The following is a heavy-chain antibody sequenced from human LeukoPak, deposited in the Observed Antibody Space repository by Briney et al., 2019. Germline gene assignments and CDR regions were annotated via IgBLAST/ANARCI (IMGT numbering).Heavy chain of an antibody. CDR3: ARIEDRGAAFDS. CDR1: GFTFSTYW. V-gene: IGHV3-74*01. J-gene: IGHJ4*02. CDR2: SNIDGRTT. D-gene: IGHD3-22*01. Sequence: GGSLTLSCAASGFTFSTYWMHWLRQAPGEGLVWVSRSNIDGRTTSYADSVEGRFTISRDNAKNMLYLQMNSLRGDVTAVYYCARIEDRGAAFDSWGQGTLVTVSS.